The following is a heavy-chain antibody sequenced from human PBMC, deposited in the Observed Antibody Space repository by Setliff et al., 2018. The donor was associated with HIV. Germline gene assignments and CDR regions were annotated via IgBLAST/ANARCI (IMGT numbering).Heavy chain of an antibody. Sequence: PSETLSLTCTLSGGSMRNFYWSWIRQAPGGRLQWIGHIHYSGIVNYSPSLRSRLTISAQTPKNQFSLTLKSVTAADTGLYFCARVAKDSSFFSASGPTYFDPWGHGTLVTVSS. CDR3: ARVAKDSSFFSASGPTYFDP. CDR2: IHYSGIV. D-gene: IGHD3-10*01. J-gene: IGHJ5*02. V-gene: IGHV4-59*01. CDR1: GGSMRNFY.